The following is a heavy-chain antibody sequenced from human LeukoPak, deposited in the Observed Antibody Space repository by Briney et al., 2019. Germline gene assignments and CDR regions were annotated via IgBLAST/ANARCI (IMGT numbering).Heavy chain of an antibody. D-gene: IGHD2-21*02. CDR2: INHSGST. V-gene: IGHV4-34*01. Sequence: SETLSLTCAVYGGSFSGYYWSWIRQPPGKGLEWIGEINHSGSTNYNPSLKSRVTISVDTSKNQFSLKLNSVTAADTAVYYCARIVTSGGDCCLPDYWGQGTLVTVSS. J-gene: IGHJ4*02. CDR1: GGSFSGYY. CDR3: ARIVTSGGDCCLPDY.